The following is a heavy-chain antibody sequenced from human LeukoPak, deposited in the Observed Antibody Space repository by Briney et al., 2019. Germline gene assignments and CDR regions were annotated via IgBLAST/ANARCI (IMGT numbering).Heavy chain of an antibody. D-gene: IGHD6-13*01. Sequence: SETLSLTCTVSGGSVSSGSYYWNWIRQPPGKGLEWIGYIYYGGSTDYNPSLKSRVTISVDTSKNQFSLKLSSVTAADTAVYYCARVLAAAGWFDPWGQGTLVTVSS. CDR1: GGSVSSGSYY. CDR3: ARVLAAAGWFDP. V-gene: IGHV4-61*01. CDR2: IYYGGST. J-gene: IGHJ5*02.